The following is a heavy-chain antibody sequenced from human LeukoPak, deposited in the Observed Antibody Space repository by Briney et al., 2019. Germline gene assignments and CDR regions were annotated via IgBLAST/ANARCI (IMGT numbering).Heavy chain of an antibody. V-gene: IGHV3-23*01. J-gene: IGHJ4*02. CDR2: ISGSGGST. CDR1: GFAFSNYA. CDR3: AREGTREQWLPTGGFDY. Sequence: GGSLRLSCAASGFAFSNYAMSWVRQAPGKGLEWVSSISGSGGSTYYADSVKGRFTISRDNSKNTLYLQMNSLRAEDTAVYYCAREGTREQWLPTGGFDYWGQGTLVTVSS. D-gene: IGHD6-19*01.